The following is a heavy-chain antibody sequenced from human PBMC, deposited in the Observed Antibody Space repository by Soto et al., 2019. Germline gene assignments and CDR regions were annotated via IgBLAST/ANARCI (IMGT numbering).Heavy chain of an antibody. CDR1: GYSFAGYW. CDR2: IYPGDPNT. CDR3: VRRAGISGISGPFDY. Sequence: VESLKISCKGSGYSFAGYWIGWVRQMPGKGLEWMGIIYPGDPNTRYSPFFQGHATISAQTSISSAYLLWTSPEASDTAKYCCVRRAGISGISGPFDYWGQGTLVTVSS. J-gene: IGHJ4*02. D-gene: IGHD1-20*01. V-gene: IGHV5-51*01.